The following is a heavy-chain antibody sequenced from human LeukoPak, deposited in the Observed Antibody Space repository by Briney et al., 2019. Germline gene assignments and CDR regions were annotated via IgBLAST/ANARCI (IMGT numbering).Heavy chain of an antibody. CDR1: GGSISSYY. V-gene: IGHV4-59*01. CDR2: VYYSGST. D-gene: IGHD3-22*01. CDR3: ARVKYYYDSSGYNRNYLDY. Sequence: SETLSLTCTVSGGSISSYYWSWIRQPPGKGLEWIGYVYYSGSTNYNPPLKSRVTISVDTSKNQFSLKLSSVTAADTAVYYCARVKYYYDSSGYNRNYLDYWGQGTLVTVSS. J-gene: IGHJ4*02.